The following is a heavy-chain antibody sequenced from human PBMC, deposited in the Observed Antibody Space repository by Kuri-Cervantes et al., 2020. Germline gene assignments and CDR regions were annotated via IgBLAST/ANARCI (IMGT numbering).Heavy chain of an antibody. CDR3: ARVGRSTRPGY. D-gene: IGHD6-6*01. Sequence: GGSLRLSCAASGFTFSSYAMHWVRQAPGKGLQWVASIKEDGSVKDYVDSVKGRFTISRDNAKNSLYLQMNSLRGEDTAVYYCARVGRSTRPGYWGQGTLVTVSS. CDR1: GFTFSSYA. V-gene: IGHV3-7*01. CDR2: IKEDGSVK. J-gene: IGHJ4*02.